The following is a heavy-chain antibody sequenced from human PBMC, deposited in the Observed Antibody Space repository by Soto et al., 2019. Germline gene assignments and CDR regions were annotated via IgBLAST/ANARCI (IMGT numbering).Heavy chain of an antibody. CDR2: SSNSGTFS. CDR3: ARSGDNYNRLDY. Sequence: GGSLRLSCEGSGFTFSDYYISWIRQAPGKGLEWISYSSNSGTFSRYADSVKGRFSISRNNTKNLLYLQMNSLRAEDTAVYYCARSGDNYNRLDYWGQGTPVTVSS. CDR1: GFTFSDYY. D-gene: IGHD1-1*01. J-gene: IGHJ4*02. V-gene: IGHV3-11*06.